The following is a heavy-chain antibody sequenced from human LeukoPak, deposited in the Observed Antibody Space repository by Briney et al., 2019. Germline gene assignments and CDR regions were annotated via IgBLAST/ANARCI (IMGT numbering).Heavy chain of an antibody. D-gene: IGHD4-17*01. Sequence: PGGSLRLSCAASGFTFSSYSMNWVRQAPGKGLEWVSSISSSSSYIYYADSVKGRFTISRDNAKNSLYLQMNSLRAEDTAVYYCARSDMTTVTMGYYWGQGTLVTVSS. CDR2: ISSSSSYI. V-gene: IGHV3-21*01. J-gene: IGHJ4*02. CDR3: ARSDMTTVTMGYY. CDR1: GFTFSSYS.